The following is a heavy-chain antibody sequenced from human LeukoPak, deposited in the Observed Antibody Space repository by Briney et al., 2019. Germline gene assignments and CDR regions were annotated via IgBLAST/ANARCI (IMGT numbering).Heavy chain of an antibody. Sequence: SETLSLTCNVSAYSLSSGHYWAWIRQSPEKGLKWIASMFHSGSTYYNPSLKSRVTTSAATSKNEFSLKLTSVTAAETAVYYRARAGTNLGEYDYWGQGKMVTVS. CDR3: ARAGTNLGEYDY. CDR1: AYSLSSGHY. CDR2: MFHSGST. V-gene: IGHV4-38-2*02. D-gene: IGHD4-17*01. J-gene: IGHJ4*02.